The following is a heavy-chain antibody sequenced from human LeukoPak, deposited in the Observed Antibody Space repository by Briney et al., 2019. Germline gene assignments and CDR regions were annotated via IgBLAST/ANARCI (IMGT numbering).Heavy chain of an antibody. D-gene: IGHD3-22*01. V-gene: IGHV1-18*01. CDR2: ISAYNGNT. CDR3: ARLGYYYDSSGYSNY. CDR1: GYTFTSYG. J-gene: IGHJ4*02. Sequence: ASVKVSCKPSGYTFTSYGISWVRPAPGQGLEWMGWISAYNGNTNYAQKLQGRVTMTTDTSTSTAYMELRSLRSDDTAVYYCARLGYYYDSSGYSNYWGQGTLVTVSS.